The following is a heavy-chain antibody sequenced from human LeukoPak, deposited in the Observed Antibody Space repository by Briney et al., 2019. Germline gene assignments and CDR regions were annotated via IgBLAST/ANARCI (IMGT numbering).Heavy chain of an antibody. J-gene: IGHJ6*03. Sequence: GGSLRLSCAASGFTFSSYEMNWVRQAPGKGLEWVSYISSSGSTIYYADSVKGRFTISRDNAKNSLYLQMNSLRAEDTAVYYCARGEVVTASLPDYFYYYMDVWGKGTTVTISS. D-gene: IGHD2-21*02. CDR3: ARGEVVTASLPDYFYYYMDV. CDR1: GFTFSSYE. CDR2: ISSSGSTI. V-gene: IGHV3-48*03.